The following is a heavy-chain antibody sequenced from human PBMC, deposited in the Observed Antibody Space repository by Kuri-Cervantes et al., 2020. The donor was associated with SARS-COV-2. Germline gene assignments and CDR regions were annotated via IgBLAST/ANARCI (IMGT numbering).Heavy chain of an antibody. CDR2: INHSGST. CDR1: GGSFSGYY. V-gene: IGHV4-34*01. CDR3: ARHRWFDP. Sequence: GSLRLSCAVYGGSFSGYYWSWIRQPPGKGQEWIGEINHSGSTNYNPSLKSRVTISVDTSKNQFSLKLSSVTAADTAVYYCARHRWFDPWGQGTLVTVSS. J-gene: IGHJ5*02. D-gene: IGHD1-14*01.